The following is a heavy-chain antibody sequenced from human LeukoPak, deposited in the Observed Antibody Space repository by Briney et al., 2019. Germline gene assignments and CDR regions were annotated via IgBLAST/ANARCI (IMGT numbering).Heavy chain of an antibody. CDR1: GYTFTGYY. Sequence: ASVKVSCKTSGYTFTGYYMHWVRQAPGQGLEWMGWINPNSGGTNYAQKFQGRVTMTRDTSISTAYMELSRLRSDDTAVYYCALSPHYYHSSGSSTSWFDPWGQGTLVTVSS. CDR2: INPNSGGT. D-gene: IGHD3-22*01. CDR3: ALSPHYYHSSGSSTSWFDP. J-gene: IGHJ5*02. V-gene: IGHV1-2*02.